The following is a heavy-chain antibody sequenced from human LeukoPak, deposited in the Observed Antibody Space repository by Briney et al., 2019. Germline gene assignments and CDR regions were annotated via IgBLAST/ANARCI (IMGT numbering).Heavy chain of an antibody. CDR1: GFTFSSYS. V-gene: IGHV3-21*01. Sequence: GGSLRLSCAASGFTFSSYSMNWVRQAPGKGLEWVSSISSSSSYIYYADSVKGRFTISRDNAKNSLYLQMNSLRDEDTAVYYCARVRGGYSYGTFDYWGQGTLVTVSS. CDR3: ARVRGGYSYGTFDY. CDR2: ISSSSSYI. J-gene: IGHJ4*02. D-gene: IGHD5-18*01.